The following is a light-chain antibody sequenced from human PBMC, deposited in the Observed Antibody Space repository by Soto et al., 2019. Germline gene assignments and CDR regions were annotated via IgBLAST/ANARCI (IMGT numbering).Light chain of an antibody. J-gene: IGKJ1*01. CDR3: QQYNNWPPSWT. CDR2: GAS. V-gene: IGKV3-15*01. CDR1: QSVSSN. Sequence: EIVMTQSQATLSVSPGERATLYCTCSQSVSSNLAWYQQKPGQAPRLLIYGASTRATGIPARFSGSGSGTEFTLTISSLQSEDFAVYYCQQYNNWPPSWTFGQGTKVDIK.